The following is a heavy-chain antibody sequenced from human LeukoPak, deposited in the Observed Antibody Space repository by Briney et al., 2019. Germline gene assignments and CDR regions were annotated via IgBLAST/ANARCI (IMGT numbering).Heavy chain of an antibody. D-gene: IGHD2-2*02. CDR1: GFTFSLYS. V-gene: IGHV3-21*01. J-gene: IGHJ6*03. Sequence: GGSLRLSCAASGFTFSLYSMTWVRQAPGKGLEWVSTITTTSTYIYYADSVRGRFTISRDNAENSLFLQMNSLRAEDAAVYYCARDNCSSTSCYTGYYMDVWGKGTTVTVSS. CDR2: ITTTSTYI. CDR3: ARDNCSSTSCYTGYYMDV.